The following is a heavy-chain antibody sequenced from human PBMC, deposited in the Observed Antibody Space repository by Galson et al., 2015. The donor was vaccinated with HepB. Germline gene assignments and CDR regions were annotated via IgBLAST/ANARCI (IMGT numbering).Heavy chain of an antibody. CDR2: ISYDGSNK. D-gene: IGHD4-17*01. CDR3: AKENSPTRTMETTVTILDY. V-gene: IGHV3-30*18. CDR1: GFTLSSYG. Sequence: SLRLSCAASGFTLSSYGMHWVRQAPGKGLEWVAVISYDGSNKYYADSVKGRFTISRDNSKNTLYLQMNSLRAEDTAVYYCAKENSPTRTMETTVTILDYWGQGTLVTVSS. J-gene: IGHJ4*02.